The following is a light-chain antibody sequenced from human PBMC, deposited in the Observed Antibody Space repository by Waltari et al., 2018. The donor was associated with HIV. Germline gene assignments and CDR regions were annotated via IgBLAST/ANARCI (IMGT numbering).Light chain of an antibody. Sequence: EIVLTQSPGTLSLSPGERATLPCRASQSVSSSYLAWYQQKRCQAPRLLIYGASSRATGIPDRFSGSGSGTDFTLTISRLEPEDFAVYYCQQYGSSLLTFGGGTKVEI. V-gene: IGKV3-20*01. CDR2: GAS. J-gene: IGKJ4*01. CDR1: QSVSSSY. CDR3: QQYGSSLLT.